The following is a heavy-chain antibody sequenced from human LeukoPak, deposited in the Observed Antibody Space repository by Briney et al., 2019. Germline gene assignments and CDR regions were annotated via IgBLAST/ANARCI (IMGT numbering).Heavy chain of an antibody. D-gene: IGHD6-25*01. CDR3: ARASSADHDAFEI. J-gene: IGHJ3*02. Sequence: PGGSLRLSCVASIFTFSDYSMSWIRQAPGKGLEWVSYISGGSGTIYYADSVKGRFTISRDNANNSLYLQMKSLRAEDTATYYCARASSADHDAFEIWGQGTMVTVSS. CDR1: IFTFSDYS. CDR2: ISGGSGTI. V-gene: IGHV3-11*04.